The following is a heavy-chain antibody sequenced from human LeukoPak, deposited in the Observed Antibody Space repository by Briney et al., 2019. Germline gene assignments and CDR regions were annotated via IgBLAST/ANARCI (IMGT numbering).Heavy chain of an antibody. CDR1: GFTFSSYA. CDR3: ARPADSGENSYGPGFDY. CDR2: ISYDGSNK. D-gene: IGHD3-16*01. Sequence: GGSLRLSCAASGFTFSSYAMHWVRQAPGKGLEWVSVISYDGSNKYYADSVKGRFTISRDNSKNTLYLQMDSLRAEDTALYYCARPADSGENSYGPGFDYWGQGTLVTVSS. V-gene: IGHV3-30-3*01. J-gene: IGHJ4*02.